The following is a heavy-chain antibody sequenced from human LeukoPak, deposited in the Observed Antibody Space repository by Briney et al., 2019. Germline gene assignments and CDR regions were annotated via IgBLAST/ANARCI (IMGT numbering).Heavy chain of an antibody. D-gene: IGHD2-8*01. V-gene: IGHV1-2*02. CDR3: ARSTEHCNNGVCFTDYYMDV. J-gene: IGHJ6*03. CDR2: INPNSGGS. CDR1: GYTFNAYY. Sequence: ASVKVSCKTSGYTFNAYYMHWVRQAPGQGLEWMGWINPNSGGSNYAQKFQGRVTMTSDTSINTAYMELSRLISDDTAVYFCARSTEHCNNGVCFTDYYMDVWGKGTTVTVSS.